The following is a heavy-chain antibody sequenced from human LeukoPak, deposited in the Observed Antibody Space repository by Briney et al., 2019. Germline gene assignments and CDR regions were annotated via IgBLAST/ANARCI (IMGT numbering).Heavy chain of an antibody. Sequence: GGSLRLSCAASGFXFTSYAMSWVRQAPGKGLEWVSTFTGSGGSTYYAHSVKGRFTISRDNSKNTVFLQMNSLRAEDTAVYYCAKLYSSGWTTGGAFDVWGQGTMVFVFS. J-gene: IGHJ3*01. CDR3: AKLYSSGWTTGGAFDV. V-gene: IGHV3-23*01. CDR1: GFXFTSYA. D-gene: IGHD6-19*01. CDR2: FTGSGGST.